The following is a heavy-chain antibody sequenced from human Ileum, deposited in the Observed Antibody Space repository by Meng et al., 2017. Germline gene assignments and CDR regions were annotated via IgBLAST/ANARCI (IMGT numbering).Heavy chain of an antibody. CDR1: GDSFTDYY. V-gene: IGHV4-34*01. J-gene: IGHJ4*02. CDR3: ARRIRGGSYLG. D-gene: IGHD1-26*01. Sequence: QLQLMQWVAGMLKPSETLSLTCNVYGDSFTDYYWNWIRQPPGKGLEWIGEIHYSGSTNYNPSLESRVTISEDTSQKQFSLRLSSVTAADTAVYYCARRIRGGSYLGWGQGTLVTGAS. CDR2: IHYSGST.